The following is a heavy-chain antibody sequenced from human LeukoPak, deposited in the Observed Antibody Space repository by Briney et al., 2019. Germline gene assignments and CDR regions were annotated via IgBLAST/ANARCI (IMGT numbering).Heavy chain of an antibody. Sequence: PSETLSLTCTVSGGSISSYYWSWIRQPPGKGLEWIGYIYYSGSTNYNPSLKSRVTISVDTSKNQFSLKLSSVTAADTAVYYCARHHSGSYYYGMDVWGQGTTVTVSS. D-gene: IGHD1-14*01. CDR3: ARHHSGSYYYGMDV. CDR2: IYYSGST. CDR1: GGSISSYY. V-gene: IGHV4-59*01. J-gene: IGHJ6*02.